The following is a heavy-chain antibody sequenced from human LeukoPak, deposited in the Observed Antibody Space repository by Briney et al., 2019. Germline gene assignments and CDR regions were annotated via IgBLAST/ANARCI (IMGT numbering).Heavy chain of an antibody. J-gene: IGHJ5*02. CDR1: GGSISSSSYY. CDR2: IYYSGST. Sequence: ASETLSLTCTVSGGSISSSSYYWGWIRQPPGKGLEWIGSIYYSGSTYYNPSLKSRVTISVDTSKNQFSLKLSSVTAADTAVYYCARRDRCSSTSCYGWFDPWGQGTLVTVSS. V-gene: IGHV4-39*01. D-gene: IGHD2-2*01. CDR3: ARRDRCSSTSCYGWFDP.